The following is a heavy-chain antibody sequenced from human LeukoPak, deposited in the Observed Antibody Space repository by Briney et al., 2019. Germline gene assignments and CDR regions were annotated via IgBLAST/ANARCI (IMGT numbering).Heavy chain of an antibody. D-gene: IGHD5-24*01. V-gene: IGHV4-4*09. J-gene: IGHJ4*02. CDR1: GGSISSYY. Sequence: SETLSLSCTVSGGSISSYYWSWIRQPPGKELQWIGYIHSTRTTKFNPSLESRVTMSVDTSKNQFSLKLSSVTAADTAVYYCARHARRDAYNPNDYWGQGTLVTVSS. CDR2: IHSTRTT. CDR3: ARHARRDAYNPNDY.